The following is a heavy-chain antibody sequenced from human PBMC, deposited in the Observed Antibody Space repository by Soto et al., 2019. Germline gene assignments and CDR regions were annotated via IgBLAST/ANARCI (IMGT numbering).Heavy chain of an antibody. CDR2: ISGSGGST. CDR3: ARRQISPPTRGAAAARGAMDV. CDR1: GFTFSSYA. Sequence: GGSLRLSCAASGFTFSSYAMSWVRQAPGKGLEWVSAISGSGGSTYYADSVKGRFTISRDNSKNTLYLQMNSLRAEDTAVYYCARRQISPPTRGAAAARGAMDVWGQGPTVTVSS. V-gene: IGHV3-23*01. J-gene: IGHJ6*02. D-gene: IGHD6-13*01.